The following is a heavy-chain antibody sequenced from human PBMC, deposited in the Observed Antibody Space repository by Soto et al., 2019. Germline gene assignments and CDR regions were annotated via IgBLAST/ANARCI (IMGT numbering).Heavy chain of an antibody. V-gene: IGHV1-8*01. Sequence: QAQLVQSGAEVRKPGASVKVSCKASGYTFTTYDINWVRQAPGQGLEWLGWMDPNSGSTGYAQNFQGRITMTMNISRNTAHMELSSLQSEDTAVYYCARERKFDFWRKGVDVWGQGTTVTVSS. D-gene: IGHD3-3*01. CDR2: MDPNSGST. J-gene: IGHJ6*02. CDR1: GYTFTTYD. CDR3: ARERKFDFWRKGVDV.